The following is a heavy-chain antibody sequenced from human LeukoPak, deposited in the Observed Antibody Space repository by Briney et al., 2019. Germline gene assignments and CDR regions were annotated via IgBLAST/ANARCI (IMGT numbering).Heavy chain of an antibody. CDR3: AKQNWGSEFDY. Sequence: GVSLRLSCAASGFTFSSYAMSWVRQAPGKGLEWVSAISGSGGSTYYADSVKGRFTTSRDNSKNTLYLQMNSLRAEDTAVYYCAKQNWGSEFDYWGQGTLVTVSS. CDR2: ISGSGGST. J-gene: IGHJ4*02. D-gene: IGHD7-27*01. V-gene: IGHV3-23*01. CDR1: GFTFSSYA.